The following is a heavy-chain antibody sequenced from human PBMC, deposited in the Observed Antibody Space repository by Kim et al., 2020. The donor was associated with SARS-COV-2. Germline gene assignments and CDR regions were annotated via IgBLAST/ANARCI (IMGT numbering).Heavy chain of an antibody. CDR2: RNK. Sequence: RNKYYADHVKGRFTISRDNSKNTLYLQMNSLRAEDTAVYYCAKLVGAFDIWGQGTMVTVSS. J-gene: IGHJ3*02. CDR3: AKLVGAFDI. V-gene: IGHV3-30*02. D-gene: IGHD2-15*01.